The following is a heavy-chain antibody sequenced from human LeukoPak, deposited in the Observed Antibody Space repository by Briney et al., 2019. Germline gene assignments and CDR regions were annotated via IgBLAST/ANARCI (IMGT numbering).Heavy chain of an antibody. D-gene: IGHD3-22*01. J-gene: IGHJ5*02. CDR3: AKKDYYDSSGSSPFDP. CDR1: GFTFSSYA. CDR2: ISGSAGST. Sequence: GGSLRLSCAASGFTFSSYAMSWVRQAPGKGLEWVSGISGSAGSTNYADSVKGRFTISRDNSKNTLYLQMNSLRAEDTAVYYCAKKDYYDSSGSSPFDPWGQGTLVTVSS. V-gene: IGHV3-23*01.